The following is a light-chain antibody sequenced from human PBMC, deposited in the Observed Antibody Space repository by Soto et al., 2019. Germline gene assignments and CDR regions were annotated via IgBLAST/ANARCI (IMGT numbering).Light chain of an antibody. CDR1: QSIRNNY. V-gene: IGKV3-20*01. CDR3: QHYDGSPRT. J-gene: IGKJ2*01. CDR2: GVF. Sequence: VLTQSPGTVSLSPGESATLFCRTSQSIRNNYLAWYQQRPGQSPRLLIHGVFNRAAGIPDRFSGRGSGTDFTLTISGLQPEDSAVYYCQHYDGSPRTFGQGTKVEIK.